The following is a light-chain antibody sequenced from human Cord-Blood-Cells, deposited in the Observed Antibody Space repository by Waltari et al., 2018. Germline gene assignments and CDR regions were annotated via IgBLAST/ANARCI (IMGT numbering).Light chain of an antibody. CDR2: EVR. J-gene: IGLJ3*02. V-gene: IGLV2-14*01. CDR1: SSDVGGYNY. Sequence: QSALTQPASVSGSPGPSITISCPGPSSDVGGYNYVSWYQQHPGKAPKPMIYEVRTRPSGVSNRFSGSKSGNTASLTISGLQAEDEADDYCSSYTSSSTWVFGGGTKLTVL. CDR3: SSYTSSSTWV.